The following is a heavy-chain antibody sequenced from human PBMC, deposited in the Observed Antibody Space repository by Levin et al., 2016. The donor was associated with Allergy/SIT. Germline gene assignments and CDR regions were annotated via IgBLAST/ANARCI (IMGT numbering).Heavy chain of an antibody. D-gene: IGHD4-11*01. V-gene: IGHV3-48*03. CDR2: ISSGGGSI. CDR3: ARGYSKFDY. J-gene: IGHJ4*02. Sequence: WIRQPPGKGLEWVSYISSGGGSIYYADSVKGRFTTSRDNAKNSLFLQMKSLTAEDTAVYYCARGYSKFDYWGQGTLVTVSS.